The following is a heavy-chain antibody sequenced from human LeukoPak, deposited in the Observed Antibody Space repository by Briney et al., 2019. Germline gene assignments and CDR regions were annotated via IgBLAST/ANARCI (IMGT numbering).Heavy chain of an antibody. CDR1: GGSISSYN. V-gene: IGHV4-59*01. CDR2: IYYSGST. Sequence: PSETLSLTCTVSGGSISSYNWSWIRQPPGKGLEWIGYIYYSGSTNYNPSLKSRVTISVDTSKNQFSLKLSSVTAADTAVYYCARVKCSSTSCPPDDAFDIWGQGTMVTVSS. J-gene: IGHJ3*02. D-gene: IGHD2-2*01. CDR3: ARVKCSSTSCPPDDAFDI.